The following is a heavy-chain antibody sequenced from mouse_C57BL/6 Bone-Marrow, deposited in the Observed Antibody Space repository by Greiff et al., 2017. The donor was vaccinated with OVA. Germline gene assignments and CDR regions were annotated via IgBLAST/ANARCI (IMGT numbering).Heavy chain of an antibody. V-gene: IGHV1-75*01. CDR1: GYTFPDYY. CDR2: IFPGSGST. D-gene: IGHD2-4*01. Sequence: VKLMESGPELVKPGASVKISCKASGYTFPDYYINWVKQRPGQGLEWIGWIFPGSGSTYYNEKFKGKATLTVDKSSSTAYMLLSSLTSEYSAVYFCAREGDYDWFAYWGQGTLVTVSA. J-gene: IGHJ3*01. CDR3: AREGDYDWFAY.